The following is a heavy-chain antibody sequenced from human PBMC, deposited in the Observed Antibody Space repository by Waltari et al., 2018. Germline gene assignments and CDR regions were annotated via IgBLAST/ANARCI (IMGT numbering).Heavy chain of an antibody. CDR2: IIPIFGTA. V-gene: IGHV1-69*12. D-gene: IGHD3-3*02. Sequence: QVQLVQSGAEVTKPGYSVNVSCKASGGTFSSDAISWVRQAPGQGLEWMGGIIPIFGTANYAQKCQGRVTITADESTSTAYMELSSLRSEDTAVYYCASGISMVTHFCWGQGTLVTVSS. CDR3: ASGISMVTHFC. CDR1: GGTFSSDA. J-gene: IGHJ4*02.